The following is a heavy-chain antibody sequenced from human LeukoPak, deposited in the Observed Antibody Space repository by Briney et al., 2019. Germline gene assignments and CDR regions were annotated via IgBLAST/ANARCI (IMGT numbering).Heavy chain of an antibody. CDR3: ARHAEYYYDSSGYLYY. CDR1: GGSIDRSNYY. CDR2: VYYTGTT. Sequence: SETLSLTCTVSGGSIDRSNYYWAWIRQPPGKGLEWIGSVYYTGTTFYNPSLQSRVTISVATSRNQFSLHLSSVTAADTAVYYCARHAEYYYDSSGYLYYWGQGTLVTVSS. D-gene: IGHD3-22*01. J-gene: IGHJ4*02. V-gene: IGHV4-39*01.